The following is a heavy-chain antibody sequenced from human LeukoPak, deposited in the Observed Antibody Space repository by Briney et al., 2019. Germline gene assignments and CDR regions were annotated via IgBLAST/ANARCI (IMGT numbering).Heavy chain of an antibody. V-gene: IGHV5-51*01. CDR3: ARHTGYGSGGRCYGEF. CDR1: GYTFHSYW. CDR2: IYPGDSDT. J-gene: IGHJ1*01. D-gene: IGHD2-15*01. Sequence: GESLKISCKGSGYTFHSYWIAWVRQMPGKGLEWMGIIYPGDSDTRYSPSFQGQVTISADKSIRTAYLQWSSLKASDTAMYYWARHTGYGSGGRCYGEFWGQGTLVTVSS.